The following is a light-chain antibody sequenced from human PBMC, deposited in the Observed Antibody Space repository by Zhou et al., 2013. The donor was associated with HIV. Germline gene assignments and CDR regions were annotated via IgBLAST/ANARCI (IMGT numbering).Light chain of an antibody. CDR2: GAS. Sequence: EIVLTQSPGTLSLSPGERATLSCRASQSVSNNYLAWYQQKPGQTPRLLIFGASRRATGIPDRFSGSGSGTDFTLTISRLEPEDFAVFYCQQYGSSPWTFGRGT. V-gene: IGKV3-20*01. CDR1: QSVSNNY. CDR3: QQYGSSPWT. J-gene: IGKJ1*01.